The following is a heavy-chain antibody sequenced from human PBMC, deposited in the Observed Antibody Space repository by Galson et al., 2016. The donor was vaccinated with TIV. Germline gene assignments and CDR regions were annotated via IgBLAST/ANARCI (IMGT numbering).Heavy chain of an antibody. Sequence: SLRLSCAGSGLIFSSSAVHWVRQAPGKGLEWLAIISYDGSHKNYGDSVKGRFTVSRDNSENTVFLQMNNLGSDDTAVYYCARPAFLGYFDWLPPDSWGQGTLVTVSS. CDR3: ARPAFLGYFDWLPPDS. V-gene: IGHV3-30*04. CDR2: ISYDGSHK. D-gene: IGHD3-9*01. J-gene: IGHJ4*02. CDR1: GLIFSSSA.